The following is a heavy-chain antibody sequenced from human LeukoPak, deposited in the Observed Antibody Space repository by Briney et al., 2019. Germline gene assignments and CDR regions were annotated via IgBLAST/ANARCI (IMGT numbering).Heavy chain of an antibody. J-gene: IGHJ4*02. Sequence: GGSLRLSCAASGFTFSSYWMSWVRQAPGKGLEWVANIKQDGSEKYYVDSVKGRFTISRDNAKNSLYLQMNSLRAEDTAVYCCARINSGSYYPFDYWGQGTLVTVSS. V-gene: IGHV3-7*01. CDR3: ARINSGSYYPFDY. CDR2: IKQDGSEK. D-gene: IGHD1-26*01. CDR1: GFTFSSYW.